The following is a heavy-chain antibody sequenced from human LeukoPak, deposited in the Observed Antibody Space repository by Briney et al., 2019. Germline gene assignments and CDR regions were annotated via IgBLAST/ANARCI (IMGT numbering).Heavy chain of an antibody. CDR1: GFIVSRNY. D-gene: IGHD3-10*01. J-gene: IGHJ4*02. CDR3: AGCVRGLPH. CDR2: IYDGNT. V-gene: IGHV3-53*01. Sequence: GGSLRLSCAASGFIVSRNYMSWVRQAPGKGLEWVSVIYDGNTYYADSVKGRFTISRDNSKNTLYLQMNSLRAEDTAIYYCAGCVRGLPHWGQGALVTVSS.